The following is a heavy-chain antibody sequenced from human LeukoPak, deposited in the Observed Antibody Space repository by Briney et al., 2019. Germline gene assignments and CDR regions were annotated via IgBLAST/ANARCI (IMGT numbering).Heavy chain of an antibody. CDR1: GFTLGNYW. D-gene: IGHD1-26*01. Sequence: GGSLRLSCAASGFTLGNYWMSWVRQTPEKGLEWVANIKQDGGEKYYVDSVKGRFTISRDNAENSLYLEMNSLRAEDTAIYYCARDKIVGPTKFDSWGQGTLVTVSS. J-gene: IGHJ4*02. V-gene: IGHV3-7*01. CDR2: IKQDGGEK. CDR3: ARDKIVGPTKFDS.